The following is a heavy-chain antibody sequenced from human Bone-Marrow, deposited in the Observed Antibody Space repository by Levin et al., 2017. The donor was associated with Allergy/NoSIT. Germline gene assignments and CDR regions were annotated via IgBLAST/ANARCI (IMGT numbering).Heavy chain of an antibody. CDR2: IGTVNT. D-gene: IGHD6-19*01. Sequence: ASVKVSCKASGYTFSDFNMHWVRQPTGKGLEWVSAIGTVNTYYAGSVKGRFTISRGNAENSLYLQMNSLTVGDTAVYYCAREQRGTGWKEIDYWGQGTLVTVSS. CDR1: GYTFSDFN. J-gene: IGHJ4*02. V-gene: IGHV3-13*01. CDR3: AREQRGTGWKEIDY.